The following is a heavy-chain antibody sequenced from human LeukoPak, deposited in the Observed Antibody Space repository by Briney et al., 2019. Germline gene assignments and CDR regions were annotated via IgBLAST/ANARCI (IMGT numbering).Heavy chain of an antibody. CDR2: IYYSGST. CDR1: DGSISSYY. CDR3: ARGGGSFDY. D-gene: IGHD2-15*01. J-gene: IGHJ4*02. V-gene: IGHV4-59*01. Sequence: KPSETLSLTCTVSDGSISSYYWSWIRQPPGKGLEWIGYIYYSGSTNYNPSLKSRVTISVDTSKNQFSLKLSSVTAADTAVYYCARGGGSFDYWGQGTLVTVSS.